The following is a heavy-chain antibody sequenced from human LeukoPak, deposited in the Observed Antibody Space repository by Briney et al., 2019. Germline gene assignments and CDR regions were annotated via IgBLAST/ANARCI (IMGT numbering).Heavy chain of an antibody. Sequence: ASVMVSCKASGYTFTDSFIHWVRQAPGQGLEWMGWINPNSGGTDYAQKFQGCVTMTRDTSIGTAYMELSRLKSDDTAVYYCASVTSDYWGQGTLITVSS. J-gene: IGHJ4*02. CDR1: GYTFTDSF. CDR3: ASVTSDY. V-gene: IGHV1-2*04. CDR2: INPNSGGT.